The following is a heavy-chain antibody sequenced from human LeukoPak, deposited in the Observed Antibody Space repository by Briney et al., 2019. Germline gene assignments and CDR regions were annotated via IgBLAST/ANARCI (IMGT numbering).Heavy chain of an antibody. D-gene: IGHD1-26*01. CDR1: GFTFSRYW. V-gene: IGHV3-74*01. CDR3: ARDWGFKWELLPTGWFDP. J-gene: IGHJ5*02. CDR2: INRDGSST. Sequence: GGPLTLSCAPSGFTFSRYWMHWARQAPGKALVWVSRINRDGSSTSYADSEEGRFTIPRDNAENRLYLKMNSLRAEDTAVYCCARDWGFKWELLPTGWFDPWGQGTLVTVSS.